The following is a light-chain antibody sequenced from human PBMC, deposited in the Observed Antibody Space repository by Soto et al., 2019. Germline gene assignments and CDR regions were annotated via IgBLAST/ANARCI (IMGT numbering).Light chain of an antibody. CDR3: QQRSNWPST. CDR2: DAS. Sequence: EIVLTQSPATLPLSPGNRATLSCRASESVSRYLAWYQQKPGQAPRLLIYDASNRATGIPARFSGSGSGTDFTLTITSLEPEAFAVYDCQQRSNWPSTFGGGTKVEIK. CDR1: ESVSRY. J-gene: IGKJ4*01. V-gene: IGKV3-11*01.